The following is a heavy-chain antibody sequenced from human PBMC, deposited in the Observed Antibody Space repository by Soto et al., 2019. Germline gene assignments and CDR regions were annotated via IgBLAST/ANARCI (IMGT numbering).Heavy chain of an antibody. Sequence: PSETLSLTCTVSGGSISSSGSYWGWIRQPPGKGLEWIGSIYYSGSTYYNPSLKSRVTISVDTSKNQFSLKLSSVTAADTAVYYCARRPYATVTVDDWGQGTLVTVSS. CDR1: GGSISSSGSY. V-gene: IGHV4-39*01. J-gene: IGHJ4*02. D-gene: IGHD4-17*01. CDR2: IYYSGST. CDR3: ARRPYATVTVDD.